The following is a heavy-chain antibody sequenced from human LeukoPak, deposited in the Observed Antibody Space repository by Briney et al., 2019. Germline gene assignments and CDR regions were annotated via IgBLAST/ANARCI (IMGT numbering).Heavy chain of an antibody. V-gene: IGHV4-59*01. CDR1: GGSISSYY. Sequence: SETLSLTCSISGGSISSYYWSWIRQPPGKGLEWIGYIYYSGSTNYNPSLKSRVTISVDTSKNQFSLKLSSVTAADTAVYYCARVSVAGYDYFYYWGQGTLVTVSS. CDR3: ARVSVAGYDYFYY. D-gene: IGHD6-19*01. CDR2: IYYSGST. J-gene: IGHJ4*02.